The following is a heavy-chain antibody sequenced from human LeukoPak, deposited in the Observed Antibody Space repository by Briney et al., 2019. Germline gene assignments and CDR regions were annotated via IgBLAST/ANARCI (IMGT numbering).Heavy chain of an antibody. J-gene: IGHJ6*03. V-gene: IGHV4-39*01. CDR3: ARHPIVEGGYYYYYMDV. CDR2: IYYSGST. Sequence: PSETLSLTCTVSGGSISSSSYYWGWIRQPPGKGLEWIGSIYYSGSTYYNPSLKSRVTISVDTSKNQFSLKLSSVTAADTAVYYCARHPIVEGGYYYYYMDVWGKGTTVTVSS. D-gene: IGHD2-15*01. CDR1: GGSISSSSYY.